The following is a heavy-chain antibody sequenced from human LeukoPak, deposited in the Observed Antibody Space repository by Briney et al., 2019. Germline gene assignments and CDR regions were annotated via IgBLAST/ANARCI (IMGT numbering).Heavy chain of an antibody. V-gene: IGHV4-39*01. J-gene: IGHJ5*02. CDR1: GGSISSSSFY. CDR3: TRHIPVSMVDP. Sequence: SETQSLTCTISGGSISSSSFYWGWIRQPPGKGLEWIGSIYYSGTTYYNPSLGSRVTISLDTSKNQFSLKLNSVTAADTAAYYCTRHIPVSMVDPWGQGTLVTVSS. D-gene: IGHD2-21*01. CDR2: IYYSGTT.